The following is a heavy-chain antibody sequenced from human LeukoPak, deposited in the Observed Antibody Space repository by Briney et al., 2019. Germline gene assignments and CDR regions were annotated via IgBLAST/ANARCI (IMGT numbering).Heavy chain of an antibody. J-gene: IGHJ6*02. CDR3: ATDASGITHHAMGV. V-gene: IGHV3-13*01. D-gene: IGHD3-10*01. Sequence: GGSLRLSCAASGFTFNSYDMHWVRQTTGRSLEWVSGIGTAGDTYSPGSVKGRFTISRDNSKNVVNLQMNSLRTEDTAVYYCATDASGITHHAMGVWGQGTTVTVSS. CDR2: IGTAGDT. CDR1: GFTFNSYD.